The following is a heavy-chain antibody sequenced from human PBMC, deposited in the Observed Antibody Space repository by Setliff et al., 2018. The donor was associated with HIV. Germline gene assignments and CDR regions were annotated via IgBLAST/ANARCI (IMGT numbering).Heavy chain of an antibody. Sequence: SETLSLTCAVYGGSFSNHYWSWVRQSPGKGLEWIGYIYYTGSTNYNPSLKSRIAILLDTSKNQFSLKLNSVTAADTAVYYCATLPQGYDYFDYWGHGTLVTVSS. CDR3: ATLPQGYDYFDY. J-gene: IGHJ4*01. CDR2: IYYTGST. CDR1: GGSFSNHY. D-gene: IGHD3-3*01. V-gene: IGHV4-59*11.